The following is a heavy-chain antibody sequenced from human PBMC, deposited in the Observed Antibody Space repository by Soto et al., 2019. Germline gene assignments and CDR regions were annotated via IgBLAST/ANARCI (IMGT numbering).Heavy chain of an antibody. CDR1: GGTFSTFS. J-gene: IGHJ3*02. D-gene: IGHD2-21*01. CDR2: IIPMLGVR. CDR3: TIGSWSGEVFDI. V-gene: IGHV1-69*02. Sequence: QVQLVQSGAEVKKPGSSVKVSCKDSGGTFSTFSMFWVRQAPGQGREWMGMIIPMLGVRNYAQRFQDRVTIIADKATASVHMERSSLRSDDTALYYCTIGSWSGEVFDIWGQGTMVTVS.